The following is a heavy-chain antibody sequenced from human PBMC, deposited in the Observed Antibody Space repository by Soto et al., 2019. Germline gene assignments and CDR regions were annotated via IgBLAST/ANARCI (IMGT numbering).Heavy chain of an antibody. CDR3: VRDNRLRFFDWPQFDP. D-gene: IGHD3-9*01. CDR2: IGAGSSPT. J-gene: IGHJ5*02. V-gene: IGHV3-48*02. CDR1: GFTFSSYW. Sequence: PGGSLRLSCAASGFTFSSYWMHWVRQTPGKGLEWVSYIGAGSSPTYYADSVKGRFTISRDNAQNSLFLQMNSLRDEDTAVYYCVRDNRLRFFDWPQFDPWGQGTLVTVSS.